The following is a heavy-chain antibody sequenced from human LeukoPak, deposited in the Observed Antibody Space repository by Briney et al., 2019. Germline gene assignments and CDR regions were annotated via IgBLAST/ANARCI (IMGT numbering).Heavy chain of an antibody. CDR2: IYPGDSDT. CDR3: ARTRSTGQLWLRRDKYYFDY. CDR1: GYSFTSYW. J-gene: IGHJ4*02. Sequence: GESLKISCKGSGYSFTSYWIGWVRQMPGKGLEWMGIIYPGDSDTRYSPSFQGQVTISADKSISTAYRQWSSLKASDTAMYYCARTRSTGQLWLRRDKYYFDYWSQGTLVTVSS. V-gene: IGHV5-51*01. D-gene: IGHD5-18*01.